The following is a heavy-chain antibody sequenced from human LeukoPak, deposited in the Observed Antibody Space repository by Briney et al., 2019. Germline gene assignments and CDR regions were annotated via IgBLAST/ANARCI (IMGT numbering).Heavy chain of an antibody. CDR1: GFTVSSNY. V-gene: IGHV3-66*01. Sequence: GSLRLSCAASGFTVSSNYMSWVRQAPGKGLEWVSVIYSGGSTYYADSVKGRFTISRDNSKNTLYLQMNSLRAEDMAVYYCAKGDTIFGVIIIYPYYGMDVWGQGTTVTVSS. CDR3: AKGDTIFGVIIIYPYYGMDV. J-gene: IGHJ6*02. D-gene: IGHD3-3*01. CDR2: IYSGGST.